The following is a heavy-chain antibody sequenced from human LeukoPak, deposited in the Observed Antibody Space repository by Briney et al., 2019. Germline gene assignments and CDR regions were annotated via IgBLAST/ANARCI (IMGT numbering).Heavy chain of an antibody. CDR1: GYAFAFYG. J-gene: IGHJ4*02. Sequence: ASVKVSCKASGYAFAFYGISWVRQAPGQGLEWMGWISVNNGNTHYAQKFRGRVTMTTDTSTSTAYMEVRNLRSDDTAVYFCQRITIFGVIIDFDYWGQGSLVTVSS. D-gene: IGHD3-3*01. CDR2: ISVNNGNT. V-gene: IGHV1-18*01. CDR3: QRITIFGVIIDFDY.